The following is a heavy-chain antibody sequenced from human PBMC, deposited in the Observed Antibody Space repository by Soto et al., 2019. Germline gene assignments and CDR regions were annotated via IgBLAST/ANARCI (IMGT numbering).Heavy chain of an antibody. Sequence: VQLLESGGGLAQPGGSLRLSCAASGFMFSKSGMTWVRQAPGKGLESVAHIGGSGRNTYYTDSVKGRFTISRDNSKNTLFLQMNSLRDEDTAIYYCAKDGLSDSPSAIDYWGRGNRVTVSS. CDR1: GFMFSKSG. CDR2: IGGSGRNT. CDR3: AKDGLSDSPSAIDY. D-gene: IGHD6-13*01. J-gene: IGHJ4*02. V-gene: IGHV3-23*01.